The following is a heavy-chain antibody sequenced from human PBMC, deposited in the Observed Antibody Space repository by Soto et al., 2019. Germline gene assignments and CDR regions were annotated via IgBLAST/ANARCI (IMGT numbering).Heavy chain of an antibody. D-gene: IGHD3-10*01. J-gene: IGHJ4*01. V-gene: IGHV4-30-4*01. CDR3: ARAGTQGTEY. CDR2: IYYSGST. Sequence: SETRSLTCTVSGGSISSGDYYWSWIRHPPGKGLEWIGYIYYSGSTYYNPSLKSRVTISVDTSKNQFSLKLSSVTAADTAVYYCARAGTQGTEYWAQGTLVTVSA. CDR1: GGSISSGDYY.